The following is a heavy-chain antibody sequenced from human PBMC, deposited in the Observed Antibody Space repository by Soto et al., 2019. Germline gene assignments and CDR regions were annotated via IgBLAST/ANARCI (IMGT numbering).Heavy chain of an antibody. Sequence: GGSLRLSCSASGFTFSSYAMHWVRQAPGKGLEYVSAISSNGGSTYSADSVKGRFTISRDNSKNTLYLQMRSLRAEDTAVYYCVKSPHPTPGCPHDYWGQGTLVTVSS. J-gene: IGHJ4*02. CDR3: VKSPHPTPGCPHDY. D-gene: IGHD6-19*01. V-gene: IGHV3-64D*08. CDR2: ISSNGGST. CDR1: GFTFSSYA.